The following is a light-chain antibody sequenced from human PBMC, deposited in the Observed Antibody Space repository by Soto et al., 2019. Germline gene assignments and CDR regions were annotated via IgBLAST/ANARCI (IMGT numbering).Light chain of an antibody. CDR1: SSDVGGYNY. V-gene: IGLV2-14*01. CDR2: EVS. CDR3: SSYTSSSAPIV. J-gene: IGLJ1*01. Sequence: QSVLAQPASVSGSPGQSITISCTGTSSDVGGYNYVSWYQQHPGKAPKVMIYEVSNRPSGVSNRFSGAKSGNTASLTISGLQAEDEADYYCSSYTSSSAPIVFGTGTKGTVL.